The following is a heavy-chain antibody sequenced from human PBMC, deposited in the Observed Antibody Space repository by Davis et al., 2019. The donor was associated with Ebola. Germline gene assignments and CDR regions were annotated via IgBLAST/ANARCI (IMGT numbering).Heavy chain of an antibody. J-gene: IGHJ4*02. V-gene: IGHV4-59*08. CDR1: GGSISSYY. D-gene: IGHD5-18*01. CDR2: IYYSGST. CDR3: ARQRYSYGFGY. Sequence: MPSETLSLTCTVSGGSISSYYWSWIRQPPGKGLEWIGYIYYSGSTSYNPSLKSRVTISVDTSKNQFSLKLSSVTAADTAVYYCARQRYSYGFGYWGQGTLVTVSS.